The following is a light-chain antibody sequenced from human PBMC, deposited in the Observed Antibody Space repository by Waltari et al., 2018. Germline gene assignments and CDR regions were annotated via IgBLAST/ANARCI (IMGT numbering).Light chain of an antibody. CDR1: QSISRT. J-gene: IGKJ2*01. Sequence: EILMTQSPATLSVSPGGRATLSCRASQSISRTLAWYQQKPGQAPRLLIYGASTRATGIPARFSGSGSGTEFTLTISSLQSEDFAVYYCQQYNNWRTFGQGTKLEIK. CDR2: GAS. V-gene: IGKV3-15*01. CDR3: QQYNNWRT.